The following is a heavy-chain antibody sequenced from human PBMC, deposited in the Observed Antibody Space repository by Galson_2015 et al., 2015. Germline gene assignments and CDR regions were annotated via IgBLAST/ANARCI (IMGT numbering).Heavy chain of an antibody. CDR3: AKVRYNGVWSYFNYGMCV. J-gene: IGHJ6*02. V-gene: IGHV3-23*01. CDR1: GFTFSSYA. D-gene: IGHD1-14*01. CDR2: ISGSGGST. Sequence: SLRLSCAASGFTFSSYAMNWVRQAPGKGLEWVSGISGSGGSTYYADSVKGRFTISRDNSKNTLYLQMNSLRAEDTAVYHCAKVRYNGVWSYFNYGMCVWVQGTTLTVSS.